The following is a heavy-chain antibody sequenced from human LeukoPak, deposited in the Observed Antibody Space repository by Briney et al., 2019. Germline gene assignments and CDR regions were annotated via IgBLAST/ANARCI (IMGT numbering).Heavy chain of an antibody. CDR3: ARSSTTVTTRFFDL. J-gene: IGHJ2*01. D-gene: IGHD4-17*01. Sequence: GGSLRLSCAASGFTFSSYSMNWVRQAPGKGLEWVSTITWNGGNTAYADSVKGRFTISRDNGKNSLYLQMNSLSPEDTALYYCARSSTTVTTRFFDLWGRGTLVTVSS. CDR2: ITWNGGNT. V-gene: IGHV3-20*04. CDR1: GFTFSSYS.